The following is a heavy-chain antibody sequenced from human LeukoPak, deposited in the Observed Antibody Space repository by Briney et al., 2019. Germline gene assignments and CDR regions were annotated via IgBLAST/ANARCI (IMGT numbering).Heavy chain of an antibody. CDR3: ASTKEDYGDSKDDAFDI. V-gene: IGHV3-30*03. CDR2: ISYDGSNK. Sequence: GGSLRLSCAASGFTFSSYGMHWVRQAPGKGLEWVAVISYDGSNKYYADSVKGRFTISRDNSKNTLYLQMNSLRAEDTAVYYCASTKEDYGDSKDDAFDIWGQGTMVTVSS. J-gene: IGHJ3*02. D-gene: IGHD4-17*01. CDR1: GFTFSSYG.